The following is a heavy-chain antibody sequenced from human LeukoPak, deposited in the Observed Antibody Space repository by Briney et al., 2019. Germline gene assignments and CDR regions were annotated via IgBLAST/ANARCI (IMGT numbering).Heavy chain of an antibody. V-gene: IGHV4-34*01. CDR3: ARDRHYFDSSGYLNWFDP. J-gene: IGHJ5*02. Sequence: SETLSLTCAVCGGSFSGYYWSWIRQPPGKGLEWIGEINHSGSTNYNPSLKSRVTISVDTSKNQFSLKLSSVTAADTAVYYCARDRHYFDSSGYLNWFDPWGQGTLVTVPS. CDR1: GGSFSGYY. CDR2: INHSGST. D-gene: IGHD3-22*01.